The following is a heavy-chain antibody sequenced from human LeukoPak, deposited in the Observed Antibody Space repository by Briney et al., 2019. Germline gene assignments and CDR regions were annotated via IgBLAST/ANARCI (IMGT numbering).Heavy chain of an antibody. V-gene: IGHV3-11*01. CDR3: ARRYSPSIEYYFDY. D-gene: IGHD2-15*01. J-gene: IGHJ4*02. Sequence: GGSLRLSCAASGFTFSDYYMSWIRQAPGKGLEWVSHISSSGSTIYYADSVKGRFTISRDNAKNSLYLQMNSLRAEDTAAYYCARRYSPSIEYYFDYWGQGTLVTVSS. CDR1: GFTFSDYY. CDR2: ISSSGSTI.